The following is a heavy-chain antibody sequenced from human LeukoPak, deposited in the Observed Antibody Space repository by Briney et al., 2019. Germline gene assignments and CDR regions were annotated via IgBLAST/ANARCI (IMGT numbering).Heavy chain of an antibody. CDR3: AGPGLGYCSSTSCFRDY. Sequence: GGSLRLSCAASGFTFSGYPIHWVRQAPGKGLEWVAVILYHGSDQFYADSVKGRFTISRDNSKNTLFLQMNSLRAEDTAVYYCAGPGLGYCSSTSCFRDYWGQGTLVTASS. CDR2: ILYHGSDQ. CDR1: GFTFSGYP. V-gene: IGHV3-30*04. D-gene: IGHD2-2*01. J-gene: IGHJ4*02.